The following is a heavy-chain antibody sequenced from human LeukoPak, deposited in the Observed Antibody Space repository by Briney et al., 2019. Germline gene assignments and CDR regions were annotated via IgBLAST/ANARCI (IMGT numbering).Heavy chain of an antibody. CDR2: ISTSGGST. CDR1: GFTFSSYA. Sequence: GGSLRLSCAASGFTFSSYAMSWVRLAPGKGLEWVSTISTSGGSTFYADSGKGRFIISRDNSKDTLYLQMNSLRAEDTAVYYCAQSGYYWGQGPLVPLSS. CDR3: AQSGYY. J-gene: IGHJ4*02. V-gene: IGHV3-23*01. D-gene: IGHD3-10*01.